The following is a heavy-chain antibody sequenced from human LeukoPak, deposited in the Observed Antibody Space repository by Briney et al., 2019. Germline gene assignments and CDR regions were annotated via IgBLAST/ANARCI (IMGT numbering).Heavy chain of an antibody. D-gene: IGHD3-16*01. J-gene: IGHJ4*02. V-gene: IGHV3-21*01. CDR3: ARVGGYAYQLDY. Sequence: GGSLRLSCAASGFTFSSYSMNWVRQAPGKGLEWVSSISSSSTYIYYADSVKGRFTVSRDNAKNSLYLQMNSLRAEDTALYYCARVGGYAYQLDYWGQGALVTVSS. CDR2: ISSSSTYI. CDR1: GFTFSSYS.